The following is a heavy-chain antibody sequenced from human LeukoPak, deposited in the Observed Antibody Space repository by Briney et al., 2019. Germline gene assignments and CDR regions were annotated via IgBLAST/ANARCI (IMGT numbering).Heavy chain of an antibody. V-gene: IGHV3-30-3*01. CDR2: ISYDGSNK. Sequence: GRSLRLSCAASGFTFSSYAMHWVRQAPGKGLEWVAVISYDGSNKYYADSVKGRFTISRDNSKNTLYLQMNSLRAEDTAVYYCAKDGGYSSSWLPSDYWGQGTLVTVSS. J-gene: IGHJ4*02. CDR3: AKDGGYSSSWLPSDY. D-gene: IGHD6-13*01. CDR1: GFTFSSYA.